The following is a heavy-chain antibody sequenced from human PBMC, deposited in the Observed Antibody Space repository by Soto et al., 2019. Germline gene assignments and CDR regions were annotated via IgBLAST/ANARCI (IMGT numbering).Heavy chain of an antibody. CDR3: ARDPKDTAMVTLVYYYGMDV. V-gene: IGHV1-69*13. CDR2: IIPIFGTA. D-gene: IGHD5-18*01. CDR1: GGTFSSYA. Sequence: SVKVSCKXSGGTFSSYAISWVRQAPGQGLEWMGGIIPIFGTANYAQKFQGRVTITADESTSTAYMELSSLRSEDTAVYYCARDPKDTAMVTLVYYYGMDVWGQGTTVTVSS. J-gene: IGHJ6*02.